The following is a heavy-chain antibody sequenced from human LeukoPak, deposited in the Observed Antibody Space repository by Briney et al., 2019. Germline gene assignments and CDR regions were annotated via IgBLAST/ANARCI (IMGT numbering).Heavy chain of an antibody. Sequence: GGSLRLSCAASGFTFDDYGMSWVRQAPGKGLEWVSGINWNGGSTGHADSVKGRFTISRDNAKNSLYLQMNSLRAEDTALYYCARVGYDSSGYSYYFDYWGQGTLVTVSS. V-gene: IGHV3-20*04. D-gene: IGHD3-22*01. CDR1: GFTFDDYG. CDR3: ARVGYDSSGYSYYFDY. CDR2: INWNGGST. J-gene: IGHJ4*02.